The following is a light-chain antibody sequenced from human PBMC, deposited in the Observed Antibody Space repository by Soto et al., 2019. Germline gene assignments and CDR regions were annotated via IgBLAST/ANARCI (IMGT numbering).Light chain of an antibody. CDR2: LNSDGSH. V-gene: IGLV4-69*01. CDR1: SGHSSYA. J-gene: IGLJ3*02. Sequence: QPVLTQSPSASASLGASVKLTCTLSSGHSSYAIAWHQQQPEKGPRYLMKLNSDGSHSKGDGIPDRFSGSSSGAERYLTISSLQSEDEADYYCQTWGTGALWVFCGGTKVTVL. CDR3: QTWGTGALWV.